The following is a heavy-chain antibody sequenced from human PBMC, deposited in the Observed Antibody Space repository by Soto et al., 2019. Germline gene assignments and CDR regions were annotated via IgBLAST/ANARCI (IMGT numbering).Heavy chain of an antibody. D-gene: IGHD3-3*01. J-gene: IGHJ4*02. CDR3: AKSAYIFGVVILPLFDY. V-gene: IGHV3-30*18. CDR2: ISYDGSNK. CDR1: GFTFSSYG. Sequence: GGSLRLSCAASGFTFSSYGMHWVRQAPGKWLEWVAVISYDGSNKYYADSVKGRFTISRDNSKNTLYLQMNSLRAEDTAVYYCAKSAYIFGVVILPLFDYWGQGXLVTVYS.